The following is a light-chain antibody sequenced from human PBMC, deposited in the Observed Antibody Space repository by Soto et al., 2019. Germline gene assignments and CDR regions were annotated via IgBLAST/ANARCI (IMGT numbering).Light chain of an antibody. J-gene: IGLJ2*01. Sequence: QSALTQPRSVSGSPGQSVTISCTGATTDLVSWYQHYPGKAPKLILYYVTNRPSGVPDRFSGSKSDNTASLTISGLQADDEADYYCCSSPGTYTWLFGGGTKLTVL. CDR3: CSSPGTYTWL. CDR1: TTDL. CDR2: YVT. V-gene: IGLV2-11*01.